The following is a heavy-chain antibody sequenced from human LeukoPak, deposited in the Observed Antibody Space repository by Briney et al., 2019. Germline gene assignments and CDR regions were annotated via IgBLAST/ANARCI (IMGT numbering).Heavy chain of an antibody. CDR2: VNHSRST. CDR3: ARGDVDPFAFDM. CDR1: GGSFSGYY. Sequence: SETLPLTCVVYGGSFSGYYWSWIRQPPGKGLEWIGEVNHSRSTNYNPSLKSRVITSADTSKNQFSLKLSSVTAADTAVYYCARGDVDPFAFDMWGQGTMVIVSS. J-gene: IGHJ3*02. V-gene: IGHV4-34*01. D-gene: IGHD3-10*02.